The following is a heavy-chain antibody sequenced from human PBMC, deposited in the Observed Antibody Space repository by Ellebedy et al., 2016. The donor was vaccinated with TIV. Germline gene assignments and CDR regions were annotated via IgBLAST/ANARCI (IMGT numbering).Heavy chain of an antibody. J-gene: IGHJ4*02. D-gene: IGHD2-2*01. Sequence: LRLSXTVSGASISRRGSYWGWVRQPPGEGLEWIGTIDFSWGTKFNPSLNSRVAISRDTSKSQFSLNLRSVTAADTAVYYCAGDQGSISWFYYWGQGTLVTVSS. CDR1: GASISRRGSY. CDR3: AGDQGSISWFYY. V-gene: IGHV4-39*07. CDR2: IDFSWGT.